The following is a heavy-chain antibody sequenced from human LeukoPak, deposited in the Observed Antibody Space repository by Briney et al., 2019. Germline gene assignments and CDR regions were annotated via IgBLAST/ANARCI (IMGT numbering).Heavy chain of an antibody. CDR2: IYYSGST. J-gene: IGHJ2*01. CDR3: ARQGGGFWYFDL. Sequence: SETLSLTCTVSGGSISSFYWSWIRQPPGKGLEWIGYIYYSGSTNYNPSLKSRVTISVDTSKNQFSLKLSSVTAADTAVYYCARQGGGFWYFDLWGRGTLVTVSS. CDR1: GGSISSFY. D-gene: IGHD6-25*01. V-gene: IGHV4-59*08.